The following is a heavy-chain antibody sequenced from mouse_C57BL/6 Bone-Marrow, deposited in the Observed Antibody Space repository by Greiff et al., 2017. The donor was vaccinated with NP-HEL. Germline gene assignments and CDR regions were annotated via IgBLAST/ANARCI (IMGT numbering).Heavy chain of an antibody. CDR1: GFSLTSYG. CDR2: IWSGGST. V-gene: IGHV2-2*01. J-gene: IGHJ1*03. Sequence: VMLVESGPGLVQPSQSLSITCTVSGFSLTSYGVHWVRQSPGKGLEWLGVIWSGGSTDYNAAFISRLSISKDNSKSQVFFKMNSLQADDTAIYYCARNGGYYGYDGYFDVWGTGTTVTVSS. D-gene: IGHD2-2*01. CDR3: ARNGGYYGYDGYFDV.